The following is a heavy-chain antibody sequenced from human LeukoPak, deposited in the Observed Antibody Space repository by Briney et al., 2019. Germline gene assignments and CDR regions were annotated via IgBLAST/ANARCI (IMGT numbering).Heavy chain of an antibody. CDR2: IIPIFGTA. CDR3: ARRCSSTSCYPGMDV. Sequence: SVKVSCTASGGTFSSYAISWVRQAPGQGLEWMGGIIPIFGTANYAQKFQGRVTITADESTSTAYMELSSLRSEDTAVYYCARRCSSTSCYPGMDVWGQGTTVTVSS. D-gene: IGHD2-2*01. CDR1: GGTFSSYA. J-gene: IGHJ6*02. V-gene: IGHV1-69*01.